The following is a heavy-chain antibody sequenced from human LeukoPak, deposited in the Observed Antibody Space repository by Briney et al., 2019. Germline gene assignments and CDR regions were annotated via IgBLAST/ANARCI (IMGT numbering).Heavy chain of an antibody. J-gene: IGHJ6*02. V-gene: IGHV4-59*01. Sequence: SETLSLTCTVSGGSISSYYWSWIRQPPGKGLEWIGYIYYSGSTNYNPSLKSRVTMSVDTSKNQFSLKLSSVTAADTAVYYCARERYYYGSGSYPAVYYYGMDVWGQGTTVTVSS. D-gene: IGHD3-10*01. CDR3: ARERYYYGSGSYPAVYYYGMDV. CDR2: IYYSGST. CDR1: GGSISSYY.